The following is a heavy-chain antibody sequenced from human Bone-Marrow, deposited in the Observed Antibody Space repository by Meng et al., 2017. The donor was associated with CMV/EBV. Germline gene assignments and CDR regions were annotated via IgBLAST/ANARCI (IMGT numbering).Heavy chain of an antibody. CDR3: APYYYDSSGYYYYY. V-gene: IGHV4-39*07. D-gene: IGHD3-22*01. CDR1: GGSISSSFYY. J-gene: IGHJ4*02. CDR2: ISYRGSI. Sequence: GSLRLSCTVSGGSISSSFYYWGWIRQPPGKGLEWIGSISYRGSIYYNSSLKSRVTISVDTSKNQFSLRLSSLTAADTAVYYCAPYYYDSSGYYYYYWGQGTLVTVSS.